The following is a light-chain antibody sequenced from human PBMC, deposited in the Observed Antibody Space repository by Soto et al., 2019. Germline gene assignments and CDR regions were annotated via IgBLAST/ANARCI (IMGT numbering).Light chain of an antibody. V-gene: IGKV3-20*01. CDR2: GAS. J-gene: IGKJ4*01. CDR3: QQYGSSHPLS. Sequence: EIVLTQSPGTLSLSPGERATLSCRASQSVSSSYLAWYQQKPGQAPRLLIYGASSRATGIPDRISGSGSGTDVPLTISRLEPEDFAVYYCQQYGSSHPLSFGGGTKVESK. CDR1: QSVSSSY.